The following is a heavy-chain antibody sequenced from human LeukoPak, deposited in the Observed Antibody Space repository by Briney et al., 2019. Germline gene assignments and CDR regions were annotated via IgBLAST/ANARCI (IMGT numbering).Heavy chain of an antibody. Sequence: SETLSLTCAVYGGSFSSYYWGWIRQPPGKGLEWIGRIYTSGSTNYNPSLKSRVTISVDTSKNQFSLKLSSVTAADTAVYYCARDGGVLYGSGSYPDYWGQGTLVTVSS. D-gene: IGHD3-10*01. V-gene: IGHV4-4*08. CDR2: IYTSGST. CDR3: ARDGGVLYGSGSYPDY. CDR1: GGSFSSYY. J-gene: IGHJ4*02.